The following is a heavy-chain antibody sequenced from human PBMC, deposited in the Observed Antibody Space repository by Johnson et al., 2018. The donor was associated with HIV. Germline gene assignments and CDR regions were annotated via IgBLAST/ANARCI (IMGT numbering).Heavy chain of an antibody. CDR3: AKEDPVRGYSGYVDAFDI. Sequence: VHLVESGGGVVQPGKSLTLSCVGSGLSFSNFGIHWVRQAPGKGLEWVSPISGSGYRTYYADSVKGRFTISRDNSKNTLYLQMNSLRVEDTAVYYCAKEDPVRGYSGYVDAFDIWGQGTMVTVSS. J-gene: IGHJ3*02. CDR1: GLSFSNFG. CDR2: ISGSGYRT. D-gene: IGHD5-12*01. V-gene: IGHV3-23*04.